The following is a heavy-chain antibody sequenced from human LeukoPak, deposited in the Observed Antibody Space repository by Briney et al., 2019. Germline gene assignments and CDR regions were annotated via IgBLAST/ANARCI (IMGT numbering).Heavy chain of an antibody. CDR2: VYYSGST. D-gene: IGHD1-14*01. Sequence: SETLSLTCTVSGGSISSSRYYWGWIGQPPGKGLERIGGVYYSGSTYYNPSLKGRVTISVDTSKNQFSLKLTSVTAADTAVYYCARLDHADNFDYWGQGALVTVSS. J-gene: IGHJ4*02. CDR3: ARLDHADNFDY. CDR1: GGSISSSRYY. V-gene: IGHV4-39*01.